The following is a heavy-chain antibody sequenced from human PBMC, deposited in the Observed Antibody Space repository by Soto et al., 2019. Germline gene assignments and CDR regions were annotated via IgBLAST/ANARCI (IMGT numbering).Heavy chain of an antibody. CDR3: ESAHRGSSYAFDT. Sequence: GGSLILSCAPFGFTFSSYDMHWVRQATGKGLECVSAIGTAGDTYYPVSVKGRFTISRENAKNSLYLQMNSLRAGDTAVYYCESAHRGSSYAFDTWGQGTMVTVSS. D-gene: IGHD6-6*01. V-gene: IGHV3-13*01. CDR1: GFTFSSYD. CDR2: IGTAGDT. J-gene: IGHJ3*02.